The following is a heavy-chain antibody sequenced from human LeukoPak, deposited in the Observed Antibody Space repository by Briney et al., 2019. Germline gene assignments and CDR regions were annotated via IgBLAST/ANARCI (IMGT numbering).Heavy chain of an antibody. CDR2: INWNGGST. D-gene: IGHD6-19*01. Sequence: GGSLRLSCAASGFTFADYGMSWVRQAPGKGLEWVSGINWNGGSTGYADSVKGRFTISRDNAKNTLYLQMNSLRAEDTALYYGARSGVVAGTWSYYFDYWGQGTLVTVSS. CDR3: ARSGVVAGTWSYYFDY. J-gene: IGHJ4*02. CDR1: GFTFADYG. V-gene: IGHV3-20*04.